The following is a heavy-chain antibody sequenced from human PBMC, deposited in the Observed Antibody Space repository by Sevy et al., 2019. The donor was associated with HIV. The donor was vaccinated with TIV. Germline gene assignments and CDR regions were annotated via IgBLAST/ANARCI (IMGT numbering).Heavy chain of an antibody. J-gene: IGHJ4*02. CDR1: GFTLNNAW. V-gene: IGHV3-15*07. CDR3: TAETWWVVSVSAAYDY. D-gene: IGHD2-2*01. Sequence: GGSLRLSCAASGFTLNNAWMNWVRQAPGKGLEWVGRIKSKSDGGTTDYAAPVKGRFSISRDDSKNTLYLQMNSLKTEDTAVYYCTAETWWVVSVSAAYDYWGQGTLVTVSS. CDR2: IKSKSDGGTT.